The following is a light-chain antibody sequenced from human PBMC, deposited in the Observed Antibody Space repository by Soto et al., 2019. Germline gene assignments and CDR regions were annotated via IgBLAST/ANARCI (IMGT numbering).Light chain of an antibody. V-gene: IGLV3-21*04. CDR2: YDS. CDR1: NIGNKR. Sequence: SYELTQSPSVSVAPEKTATITCGGNNIGNKRVHWYRQKPGQAPVLLISYDSDRPSGIPERFSGSNSGNTATLNISRVEAGDEADYYCQVWDIMTDNYVFGSGTKVTVL. J-gene: IGLJ1*01. CDR3: QVWDIMTDNYV.